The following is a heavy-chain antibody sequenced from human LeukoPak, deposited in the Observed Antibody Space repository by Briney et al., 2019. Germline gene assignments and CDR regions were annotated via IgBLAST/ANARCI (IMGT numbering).Heavy chain of an antibody. J-gene: IGHJ6*03. V-gene: IGHV3-23*01. CDR1: GFTFSSYG. D-gene: IGHD6-13*01. Sequence: PGGSLRLSCAASGFTFSSYGMSWVRQAPGKGLEWVSAISATGGTTYYADSVKGRFTISRDNSKNTLYLQMNSLRAEDTAVYYCARIAAAGRGGVYYYYYMDVWGKGTTVTVSS. CDR3: ARIAAAGRGGVYYYYYMDV. CDR2: ISATGGTT.